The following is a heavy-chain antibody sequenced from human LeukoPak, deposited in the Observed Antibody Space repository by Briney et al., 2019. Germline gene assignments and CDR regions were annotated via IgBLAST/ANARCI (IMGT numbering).Heavy chain of an antibody. CDR1: GGPCSDYY. Sequence: SETLSLTCAVYGGPCSDYYWSWIRQPPGKGLEWIGRTNHSGSTNYSPSLKSRATISVDTSKSQFSLKLNSMTAADTAVYYCARGEGARDGYNYEGPFYFDYWGQGTLVTVSS. V-gene: IGHV4-34*01. CDR3: ARGEGARDGYNYEGPFYFDY. D-gene: IGHD5-24*01. CDR2: TNHSGST. J-gene: IGHJ4*02.